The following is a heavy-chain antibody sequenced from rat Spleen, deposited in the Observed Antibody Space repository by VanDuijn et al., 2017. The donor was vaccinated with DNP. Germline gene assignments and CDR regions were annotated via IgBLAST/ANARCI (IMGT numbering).Heavy chain of an antibody. J-gene: IGHJ4*01. CDR2: DT. Sequence: DTSYNSALKSRLSISRDTSKSQVFLKMNSLQTEDTATYYCARDYYAMDAWGQGTSVTVSS. V-gene: IGHV2-32*01. CDR3: ARDYYAMDA.